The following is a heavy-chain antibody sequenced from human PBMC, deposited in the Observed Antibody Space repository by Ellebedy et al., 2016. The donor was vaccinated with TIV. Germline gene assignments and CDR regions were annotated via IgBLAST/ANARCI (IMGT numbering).Heavy chain of an antibody. CDR2: ISAYNGNT. CDR3: ARGWRELLDFDY. D-gene: IGHD1-26*01. V-gene: IGHV1-18*04. J-gene: IGHJ4*02. Sequence: ASVKVSXXASGYTFTGYYMHWVRQAPGQGLEWMGWISAYNGNTNYAQKLQGRVTMTTDTSTSTAYMELRSLRSDDTAVYYCARGWRELLDFDYWGQGTLVTVSS. CDR1: GYTFTGYY.